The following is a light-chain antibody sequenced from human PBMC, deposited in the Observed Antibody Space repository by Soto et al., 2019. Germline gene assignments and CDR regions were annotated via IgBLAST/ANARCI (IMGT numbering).Light chain of an antibody. J-gene: IGLJ3*02. CDR1: SGSVSTSYY. V-gene: IGLV8-61*01. Sequence: QTVVTQEPSFSVSPGRTVTLTCGLSSGSVSTSYYPSWYQQTPGQAPRTLIYSTNTRSSGVPDRFSGSILGNKAALTITGAQADDESDYYCVLYMGSGMWVFGGGTKL. CDR2: STN. CDR3: VLYMGSGMWV.